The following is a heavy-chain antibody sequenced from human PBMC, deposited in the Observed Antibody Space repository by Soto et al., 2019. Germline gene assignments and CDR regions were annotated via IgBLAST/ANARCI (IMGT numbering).Heavy chain of an antibody. J-gene: IGHJ4*02. D-gene: IGHD6-13*01. Sequence: HPGGSLRLSCAASGFTFSSYGMHWVRQAPGKGLEWVAVISYDGSNKYYADSVKGRFTISRDNSKNTLYLQMNSLRAEDTAVYYCAKDQVSSWTPDYWGQGTLVTVSS. CDR3: AKDQVSSWTPDY. V-gene: IGHV3-30*18. CDR1: GFTFSSYG. CDR2: ISYDGSNK.